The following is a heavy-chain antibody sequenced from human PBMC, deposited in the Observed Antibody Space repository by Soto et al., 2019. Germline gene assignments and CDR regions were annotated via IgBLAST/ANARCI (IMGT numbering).Heavy chain of an antibody. CDR1: GGSISSYY. D-gene: IGHD1-1*01. CDR3: ARGTHGWFDP. Sequence: ASETLSLTCTVSGGSISSYYWSWIRQPPGKGLEWIGYIYYSGSTNYNPSLKSRVTISVDTSKNQFSLKLSSVAAADTAVYYCARGTHGWFDPWGQGTLVTVSS. J-gene: IGHJ5*02. V-gene: IGHV4-59*01. CDR2: IYYSGST.